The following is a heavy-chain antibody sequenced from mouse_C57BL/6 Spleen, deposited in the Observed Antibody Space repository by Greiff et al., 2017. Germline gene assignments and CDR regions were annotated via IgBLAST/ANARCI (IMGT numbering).Heavy chain of an antibody. CDR3: ARPDYYGSSFWYFDV. V-gene: IGHV1-80*01. J-gene: IGHJ1*03. CDR1: GYAFSSYW. Sequence: QVHVKQSGAELVKPGASVKISCKASGYAFSSYWMNWVKQRPGKGLEWIGQIYPGDGDTNYNGKFKGKATLTADKSSSTAYMQLSSLTSEDSAVYFCARPDYYGSSFWYFDVWGTGTTVTVSS. D-gene: IGHD1-1*01. CDR2: IYPGDGDT.